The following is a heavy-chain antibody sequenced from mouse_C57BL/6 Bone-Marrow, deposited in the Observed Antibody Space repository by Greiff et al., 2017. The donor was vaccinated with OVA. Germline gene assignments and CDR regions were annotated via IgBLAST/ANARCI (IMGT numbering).Heavy chain of an antibody. D-gene: IGHD2-3*01. CDR3: ARGDDGYPYWYFDV. V-gene: IGHV7-3*01. J-gene: IGHJ1*03. CDR1: GFTFTDYY. Sequence: EVNLVESGGGLVQPGGSLSLSCAASGFTFTDYYMSWVRQPPGKALEWLGFIRNKANGYTTEYSASVKGRFTISRDNSQSILYLQMNALRAEDSATYYCARGDDGYPYWYFDVWGTGTTVTVSS. CDR2: IRNKANGYTT.